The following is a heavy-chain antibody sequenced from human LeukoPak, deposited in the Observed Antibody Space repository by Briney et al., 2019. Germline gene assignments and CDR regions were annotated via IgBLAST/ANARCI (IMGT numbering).Heavy chain of an antibody. V-gene: IGHV4-34*01. CDR2: INHSGST. CDR3: ARLSQIVAFDI. Sequence: SETLSLTCAVYGGSFSGYYWSWIRQPPGKGLEWIGEINHSGSTNYSPSLKSRVTISVDTSKNQFSLKLSSVTAADTAVYYCARLSQIVAFDIWGQGTMVTVSS. D-gene: IGHD6-6*01. J-gene: IGHJ3*02. CDR1: GGSFSGYY.